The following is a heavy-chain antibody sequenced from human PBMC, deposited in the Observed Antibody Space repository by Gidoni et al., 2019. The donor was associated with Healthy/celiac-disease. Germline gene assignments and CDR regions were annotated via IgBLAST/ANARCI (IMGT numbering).Heavy chain of an antibody. J-gene: IGHJ4*02. Sequence: QVQLVESGGGVVQPGRSLRLSCAASGFTFSSYGMHWVRQAPGKGLEWVAVISYDGSNKYYADSVKGRFTISRDNSKNTLYLQMNSLRAEDTAVYYCARDKRRDGYNNFDYWGQGTLVTVSS. CDR3: ARDKRRDGYNNFDY. V-gene: IGHV3-30*03. CDR2: ISYDGSNK. CDR1: GFTFSSYG. D-gene: IGHD5-12*01.